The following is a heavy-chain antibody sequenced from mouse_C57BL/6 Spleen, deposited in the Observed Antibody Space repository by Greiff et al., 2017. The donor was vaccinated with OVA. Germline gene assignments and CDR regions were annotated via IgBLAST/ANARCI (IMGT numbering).Heavy chain of an antibody. CDR2: IYPRSGNT. V-gene: IGHV1-81*01. J-gene: IGHJ4*01. Sequence: QVQLKESGAELARPGASVKLSCKASGYTFTSYGISWVKQRTGQGLEWIGEIYPRSGNTYYNEKFKGKATLTADKSSSTAYMDLRSLTSEDSAVYFCARSGVYYGYDVGDYYAMDYWGQGTSVTVSS. CDR3: ARSGVYYGYDVGDYYAMDY. CDR1: GYTFTSYG. D-gene: IGHD2-2*01.